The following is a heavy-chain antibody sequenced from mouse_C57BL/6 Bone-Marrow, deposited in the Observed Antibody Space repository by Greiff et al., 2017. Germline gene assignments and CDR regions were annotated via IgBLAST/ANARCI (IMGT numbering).Heavy chain of an antibody. V-gene: IGHV1-39*01. CDR2: INPNYGTT. Sequence: EVQLQQSGPELVKPGASVKISCKASGYSFTDYNMNWVKQSNGTSLEWIGVINPNYGTTSYNQKFKGKATLTVDQSSSTAYMQLNSLTSEDSAVYYCASSNDGYYVRYFDVWGTGTTVTVSS. CDR3: ASSNDGYYVRYFDV. CDR1: GYSFTDYN. J-gene: IGHJ1*03. D-gene: IGHD2-3*01.